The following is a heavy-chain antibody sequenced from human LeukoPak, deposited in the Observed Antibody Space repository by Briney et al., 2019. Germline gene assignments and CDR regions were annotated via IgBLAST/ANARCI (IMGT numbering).Heavy chain of an antibody. J-gene: IGHJ4*02. Sequence: PSETLSLTCSVSGGSISSRSYYWGWIRQPPGKGLEWLGTIYYSGSTYYNPSLKSRVTISVDTSKNQFSLKLSSVTAADTAVYYCASDSMLHGLYSYGPPFDYWGQGTLVTVSS. CDR2: IYYSGST. V-gene: IGHV4-39*01. CDR1: GGSISSRSYY. CDR3: ASDSMLHGLYSYGPPFDY. D-gene: IGHD5-18*01.